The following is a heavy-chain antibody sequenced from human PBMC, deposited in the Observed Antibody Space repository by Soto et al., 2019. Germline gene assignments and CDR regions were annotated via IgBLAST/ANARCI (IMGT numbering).Heavy chain of an antibody. J-gene: IGHJ5*02. CDR2: INPNSGGT. V-gene: IGHV1-2*02. Sequence: ASVKVSCKASGYTFTSYYMHWVRQAPGQELEWMGWINPNSGGTNYAQKCQGRVTMTRDTSISTAYMELSRLRSDDTAVYYCARDATPLRYFDWLLYVNWFDPWGQGTLVTVSS. D-gene: IGHD3-9*01. CDR1: GYTFTSYY. CDR3: ARDATPLRYFDWLLYVNWFDP.